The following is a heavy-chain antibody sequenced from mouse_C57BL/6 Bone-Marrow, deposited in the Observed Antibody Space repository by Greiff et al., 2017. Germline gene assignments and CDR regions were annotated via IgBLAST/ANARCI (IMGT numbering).Heavy chain of an antibody. J-gene: IGHJ3*01. CDR3: ARQGWLRREFAY. CDR1: GYTFTSYW. Sequence: VQLQQPGAELVKPGASVKMSCKASGYTFTSYWITWVKQRPGQGLEWIGDIYPGSGSTNYNEKFKGKATLTVDTSSSTAYMQLSSLTSEDSAVYYCARQGWLRREFAYWGQGTLVTVSA. CDR2: IYPGSGST. V-gene: IGHV1-55*01. D-gene: IGHD2-2*01.